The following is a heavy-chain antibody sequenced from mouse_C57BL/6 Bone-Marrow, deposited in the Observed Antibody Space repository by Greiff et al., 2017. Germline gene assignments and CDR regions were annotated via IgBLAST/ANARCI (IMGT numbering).Heavy chain of an antibody. CDR3: TTAITTVVADY. CDR1: GFNIKDDY. CDR2: IDPENGDT. D-gene: IGHD1-1*01. J-gene: IGHJ2*01. Sequence: EVQRVESGAELVRPGASVKLSCTASGFNIKDDYMHWVKQRPEQGLEWIGWIDPENGDTEYASKFQGKATITADTSSNTAYLQLSSLTSEDTAVYYCTTAITTVVADYWGQGTTLTVSS. V-gene: IGHV14-4*01.